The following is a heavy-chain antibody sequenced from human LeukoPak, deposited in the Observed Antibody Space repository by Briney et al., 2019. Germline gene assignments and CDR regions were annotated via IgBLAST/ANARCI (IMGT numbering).Heavy chain of an antibody. CDR3: ARVYVHYDFWSGYLNWFDP. CDR1: GGSISSYY. V-gene: IGHV4-4*07. J-gene: IGHJ5*02. Sequence: SETLSLTCTVSGGSISSYYWSWIRQPAGKGLEWIGRIYTSGSTNYNPSLKSRVTMSVDTSKNQFSLKLSSVTAEDTAVYYCARVYVHYDFWSGYLNWFDPWGQGTLVTVSS. D-gene: IGHD3-3*01. CDR2: IYTSGST.